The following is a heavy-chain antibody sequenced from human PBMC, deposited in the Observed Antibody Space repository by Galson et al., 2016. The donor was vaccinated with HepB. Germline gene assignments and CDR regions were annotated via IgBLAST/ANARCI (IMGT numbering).Heavy chain of an antibody. CDR2: ITPHNGDT. CDR1: GYSFTTYG. CDR3: ARRVPLGPGWACDI. J-gene: IGHJ3*02. Sequence: SGYSFTTYGISWVRQAPGQGLEWMGWITPHNGDTNYARDPQGRVTMTTDTSTNTAYLELRSLRSDDTAIFYCARRVPLGPGWACDIWGQGTMVTVSS. V-gene: IGHV1-18*04. D-gene: IGHD1-26*01.